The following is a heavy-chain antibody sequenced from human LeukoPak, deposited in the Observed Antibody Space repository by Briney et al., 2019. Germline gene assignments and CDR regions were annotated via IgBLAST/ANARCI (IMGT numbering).Heavy chain of an antibody. J-gene: IGHJ3*02. V-gene: IGHV4-59*01. CDR2: IYYSGST. Sequence: SETLSLTCTVSGGSISSYYWSWIRQPPGKGLEWIGYIYYSGSTNYNPSLKSRVTISVDTSKNQFSLKLSSVTAADTAVYYCARAVARPYAFDIWGQGTMVTVSA. CDR1: GGSISSYY. CDR3: ARAVARPYAFDI.